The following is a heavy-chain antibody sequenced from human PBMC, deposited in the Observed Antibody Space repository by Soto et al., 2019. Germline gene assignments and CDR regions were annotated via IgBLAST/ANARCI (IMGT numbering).Heavy chain of an antibody. Sequence: SETLSLTCAVYGGSFSGYYWSWIRQPPGKGLEWIGEINHSGSTNYNPSLKSRVTISVDTSKNQFSLKLSSVTAADTAVYYCARVAHLGELSLCSFDIWAQGKMVTVSS. V-gene: IGHV4-34*01. CDR3: ARVAHLGELSLCSFDI. CDR2: INHSGST. D-gene: IGHD3-16*02. J-gene: IGHJ3*02. CDR1: GGSFSGYY.